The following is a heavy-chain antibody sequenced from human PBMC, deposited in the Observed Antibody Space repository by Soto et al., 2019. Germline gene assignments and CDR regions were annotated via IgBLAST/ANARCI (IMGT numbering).Heavy chain of an antibody. J-gene: IGHJ4*01. Sequence: GFSVQVSCKASCYTFTSYDISCVRQAPGQGLEWRGWFSSYHGNTNYAQNLQGRVTMTTDTSPSTSYMKLRILSSHDTAAYYCWRVEMATIRDFDYWGQRTLVTGSS. CDR3: WRVEMATIRDFDY. V-gene: IGHV1-18*04. CDR1: CYTFTSYD. CDR2: FSSYHGNT. D-gene: IGHD5-12*01.